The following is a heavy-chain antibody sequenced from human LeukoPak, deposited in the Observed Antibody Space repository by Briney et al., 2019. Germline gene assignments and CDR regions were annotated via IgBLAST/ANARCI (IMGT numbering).Heavy chain of an antibody. J-gene: IGHJ3*02. Sequence: SETLFLTCTVSGGSVSSGSYYWSWIRQPPGKGLEWIGYIYYSGSTNYNPSLKSRVTISVDTSKSQFSLKLSSVTAADTAVYYCARDAPSYYYDSSNDAFDIWGQGTMVTVSS. CDR3: ARDAPSYYYDSSNDAFDI. V-gene: IGHV4-61*01. CDR1: GGSVSSGSYY. CDR2: IYYSGST. D-gene: IGHD3-22*01.